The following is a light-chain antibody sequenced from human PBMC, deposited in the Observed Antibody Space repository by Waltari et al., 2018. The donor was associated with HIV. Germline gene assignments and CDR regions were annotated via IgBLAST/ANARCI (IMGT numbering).Light chain of an antibody. Sequence: QSALTQPASVSGSPGQSIPISCPGTSSEVRGYNYVSCYQQHPAKAPQLMIDDGSNRPSWVSNRFSGSKSGNTASLTISGLQAEDEADYYCSSYTSSSTLPVVFGGGTKLTVL. V-gene: IGLV2-14*03. J-gene: IGLJ2*01. CDR2: DGS. CDR3: SSYTSSSTLPVV. CDR1: SSEVRGYNY.